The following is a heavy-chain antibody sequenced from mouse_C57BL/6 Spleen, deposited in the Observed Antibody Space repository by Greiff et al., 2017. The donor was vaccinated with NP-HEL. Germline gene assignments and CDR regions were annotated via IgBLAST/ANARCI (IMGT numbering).Heavy chain of an antibody. J-gene: IGHJ2*01. Sequence: EVQLVESGAELVKPGASVKLSCTASGFNIKDYYMHWVKQRTEQGLEWIGRIDPEDGETKYAPKFQGKATITADTSSNTAYLQLSSLTSEDTAVDYCARRSSGQYYFDYWGQGTTRTVSS. CDR1: GFNIKDYY. V-gene: IGHV14-2*01. CDR3: ARRSSGQYYFDY. D-gene: IGHD3-2*02. CDR2: IDPEDGET.